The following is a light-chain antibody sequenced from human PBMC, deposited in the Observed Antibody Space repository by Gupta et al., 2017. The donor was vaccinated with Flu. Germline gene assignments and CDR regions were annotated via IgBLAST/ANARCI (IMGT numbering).Light chain of an antibody. Sequence: PSTLSASVGDRITITCRASQSVASWLAWFQQKPGKAPNLLVYKASSLETGVPSRFSGSGSGTEFTLTISSLQPDDFATYYCQQYNSYPGTFGQGTKLEIK. V-gene: IGKV1-5*03. CDR3: QQYNSYPGT. CDR1: QSVASW. CDR2: KAS. J-gene: IGKJ2*01.